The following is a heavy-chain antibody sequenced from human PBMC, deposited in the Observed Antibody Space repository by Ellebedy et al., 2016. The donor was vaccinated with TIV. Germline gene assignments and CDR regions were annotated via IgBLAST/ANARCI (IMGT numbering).Heavy chain of an antibody. J-gene: IGHJ4*02. CDR1: GFTFSGYA. CDR3: AKPLSGSYFSANDF. D-gene: IGHD1-26*01. Sequence: PGGSLRLSCAASGFTFSGYAMRWIRQAPGMGLEWVSSISNGGDTYYAVSVKGRFIISRDNSKNTVFLQMNSLRAEDTAVYYCAKPLSGSYFSANDFWGQGTLVTVSS. CDR2: ISNGGDT. V-gene: IGHV3-23*01.